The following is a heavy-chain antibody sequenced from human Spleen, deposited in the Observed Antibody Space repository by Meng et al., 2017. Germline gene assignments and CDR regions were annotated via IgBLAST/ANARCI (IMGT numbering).Heavy chain of an antibody. CDR3: ARKAGNCISTTCYSLDY. J-gene: IGHJ4*02. CDR1: GGTFNTHA. CDR2: IIPIFGTT. D-gene: IGHD2-2*01. Sequence: SVKVSCKASGGTFNTHAIAWVRQAPGQGLEWMGEIIPIFGTTNYAQKFQGRVTITSDESTSTVYMELTRLTSEDTAVYFCARKAGNCISTTCYSLDYWGQGTLVTVSS. V-gene: IGHV1-69*13.